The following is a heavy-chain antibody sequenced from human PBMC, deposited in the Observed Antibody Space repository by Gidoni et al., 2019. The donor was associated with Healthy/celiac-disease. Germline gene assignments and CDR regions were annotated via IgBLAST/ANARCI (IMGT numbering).Heavy chain of an antibody. J-gene: IGHJ4*02. V-gene: IGHV3-30-3*01. CDR1: GFTFSSYA. CDR3: AREVLRYFDWLTAYYFDY. D-gene: IGHD3-9*01. CDR2: ISYDGSNK. Sequence: QVQLVESGGGVVQPGRSLRLSCAASGFTFSSYAMHWVRQAPGKGLEWVAVISYDGSNKYYADSVKGRFTISRDNSKNTLYLQMNSLRAEDTAVYYCAREVLRYFDWLTAYYFDYWGQGTLVTVSS.